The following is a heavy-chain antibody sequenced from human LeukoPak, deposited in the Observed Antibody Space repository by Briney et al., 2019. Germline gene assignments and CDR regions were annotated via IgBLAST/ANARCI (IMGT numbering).Heavy chain of an antibody. J-gene: IGHJ5*02. CDR2: IYYSGRT. D-gene: IGHD4-17*01. Sequence: SETLSLTCTVAGGSISSHYWSWIRQPPGKGLEWIGYIYYSGRTNYNPSLKSRVTTSIDTSKNQFSLKLNSVTPADTAVYYCARSRGGFGDYGSWFDPWGQGTLVTVSS. CDR1: GGSISSHY. CDR3: ARSRGGFGDYGSWFDP. V-gene: IGHV4-59*11.